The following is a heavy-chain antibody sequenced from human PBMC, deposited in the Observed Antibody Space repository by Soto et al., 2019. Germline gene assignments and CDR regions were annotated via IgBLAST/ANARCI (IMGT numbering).Heavy chain of an antibody. CDR3: ARVPMVRAQFDY. D-gene: IGHD3-10*01. Sequence: GASVKVSCKASGYTFTSYAMHWVRQAPGQRLEWMGWINAGNGNTKYSQKFQGRVTITRDTSASTAYMELSSLRSEDTAVYYCARVPMVRAQFDYWGQGTLVTVSS. J-gene: IGHJ4*02. CDR2: INAGNGNT. CDR1: GYTFTSYA. V-gene: IGHV1-3*01.